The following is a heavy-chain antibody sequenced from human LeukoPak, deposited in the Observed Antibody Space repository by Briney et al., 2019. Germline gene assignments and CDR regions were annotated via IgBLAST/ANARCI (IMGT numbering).Heavy chain of an antibody. Sequence: PGGSLRLSCAASGFTFSSYAMSWVRQAPGKGLEWVSAISGSGGSTYYADSVKGRFTISGDNSKNTLYLQMNSLRAEDTAVYYCAKDRRYCSGGSCYSVSWDYWGQGTLVTVSS. CDR2: ISGSGGST. CDR1: GFTFSSYA. J-gene: IGHJ4*02. V-gene: IGHV3-23*01. D-gene: IGHD2-15*01. CDR3: AKDRRYCSGGSCYSVSWDY.